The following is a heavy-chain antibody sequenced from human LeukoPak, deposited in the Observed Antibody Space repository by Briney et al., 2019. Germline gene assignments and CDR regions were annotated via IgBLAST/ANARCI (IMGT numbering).Heavy chain of an antibody. D-gene: IGHD6-19*01. CDR2: ISAYNGNT. CDR1: GYTFTSYG. CDR3: ARDRYNSGWSSLDY. J-gene: IGHJ4*02. Sequence: ASVKVSCKASGYTFTSYGISWVRQAPGQGLEWMGWISAYNGNTNYAQKLQGRVTMTTDTSTSAAYMELRSLRSDDTAVYYCARDRYNSGWSSLDYWGQGTLVTVSS. V-gene: IGHV1-18*01.